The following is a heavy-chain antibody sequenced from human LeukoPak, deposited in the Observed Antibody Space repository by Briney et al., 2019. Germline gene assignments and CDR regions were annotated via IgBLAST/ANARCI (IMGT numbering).Heavy chain of an antibody. V-gene: IGHV3-9*01. CDR1: GFTFSSYG. D-gene: IGHD3-9*01. CDR2: ISWNSGSI. CDR3: AKGAGILTGYYNH. Sequence: PGGSLRLSCAASGFTFSSYGMSWVRQAPGKGLEWVSGISWNSGSIGYADSVKGRFTISRDNAKNSLYLQMNSLRAEDTALYYCAKGAGILTGYYNHWGQGTLVTVSS. J-gene: IGHJ5*02.